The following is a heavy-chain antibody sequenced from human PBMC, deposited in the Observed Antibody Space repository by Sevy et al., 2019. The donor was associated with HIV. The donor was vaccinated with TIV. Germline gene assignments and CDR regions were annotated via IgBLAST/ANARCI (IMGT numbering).Heavy chain of an antibody. V-gene: IGHV3-48*03. CDR2: ISTSGKST. CDR3: LRSGGAYDAGFDP. Sequence: GGSLRLSCVASGFTFSSYEMNWVRQAPGKGLEWVSKISTSGKSTFYADSVEGRVTISRDNAKNSVFLKTNSLRAEDTAVYYCLRSGGAYDAGFDPWRQGTLVTVSS. J-gene: IGHJ5*02. CDR1: GFTFSSYE. D-gene: IGHD3-22*01.